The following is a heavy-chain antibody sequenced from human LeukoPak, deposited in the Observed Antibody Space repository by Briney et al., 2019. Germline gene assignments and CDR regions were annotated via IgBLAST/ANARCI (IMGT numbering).Heavy chain of an antibody. V-gene: IGHV4-59*01. J-gene: IGHJ4*02. D-gene: IGHD4-23*01. CDR1: GASISSYY. CDR2: ILYSGST. CDR3: AGDTVGFDS. Sequence: SETLPLTCTVSGASISSYYWNWIRQPPGKGLEWIGSILYSGSTNYNPSLKSRVSISVDTSKNQFSLKLSSVTAADTAVYYCAGDTVGFDSWGQGALVTVSS.